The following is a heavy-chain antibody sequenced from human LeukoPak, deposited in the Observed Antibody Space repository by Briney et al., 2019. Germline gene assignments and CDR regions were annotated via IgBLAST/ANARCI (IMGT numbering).Heavy chain of an antibody. CDR1: GGTFSSYA. D-gene: IGHD6-13*01. CDR3: ARDPRFPGTNPNEEQLAYFDC. CDR2: IIPIFGTA. V-gene: IGHV1-69*13. J-gene: IGHJ4*02. Sequence: SVKVSCKASGGTFSSYAISWVRQAPGQGLEWMGGIIPIFGTANYAQKFQGRVTITADESTSTAYMELSSLRSEDTAVYYCARDPRFPGTNPNEEQLAYFDCWGQGTLVTVSS.